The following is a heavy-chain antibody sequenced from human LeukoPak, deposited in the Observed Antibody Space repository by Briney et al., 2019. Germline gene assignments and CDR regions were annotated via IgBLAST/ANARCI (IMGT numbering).Heavy chain of an antibody. CDR3: ARGGAARLHFQN. V-gene: IGHV4-59*01. CDR2: IYHSGST. J-gene: IGHJ1*01. CDR1: GVSISSYY. D-gene: IGHD6-6*01. Sequence: PSETLSLTCTVSGVSISSYYWNWIRQPPGKGLEWIGYIYHSGSTNYNPSLQSRVTISVDTSKNQFSLNLNSVTAADTAVYYCARGGAARLHFQNWGQGTLVTVSS.